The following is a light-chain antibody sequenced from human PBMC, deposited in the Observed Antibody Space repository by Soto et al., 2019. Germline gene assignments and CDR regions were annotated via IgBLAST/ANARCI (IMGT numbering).Light chain of an antibody. J-gene: IGKJ4*01. CDR2: VAS. Sequence: EIVMTQSPATLSVSPGERATLSCRASQSVSSNLAWYQQKPGQAPRLLLYVASTRATGIPARFSGSGSGTEFTLTISSLQSEDFAVYYCQQYNNWPLTFGGGNKVVSK. CDR1: QSVSSN. V-gene: IGKV3-15*01. CDR3: QQYNNWPLT.